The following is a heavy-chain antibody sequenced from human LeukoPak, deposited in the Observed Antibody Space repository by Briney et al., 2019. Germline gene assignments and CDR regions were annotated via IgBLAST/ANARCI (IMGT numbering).Heavy chain of an antibody. V-gene: IGHV3-30*01. CDR3: ARGRPRTTYSSGWYVGWSEMDV. Sequence: GGSLRLSCAASGFTFSSYAMHWVRQAPGKGLEWVAVISYDGSNKYYADSGKGRFTISRDNSKNTPYLQMNSLRAEDTAVYYCARGRPRTTYSSGWYVGWSEMDVWGKGTTVTVSS. CDR1: GFTFSSYA. D-gene: IGHD6-19*01. J-gene: IGHJ6*04. CDR2: ISYDGSNK.